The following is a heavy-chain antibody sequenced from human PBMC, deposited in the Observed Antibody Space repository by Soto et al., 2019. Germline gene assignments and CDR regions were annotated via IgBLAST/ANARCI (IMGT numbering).Heavy chain of an antibody. CDR2: IGGSGDGT. CDR3: ARGPPGGSYFHPTA. V-gene: IGHV3-23*01. J-gene: IGHJ4*02. CDR1: GFTFSSYT. Sequence: GGSLRLSCEASGFTFSSYTMNWVRRAPGKGLEWVATIGGSGDGTYYGDSVKGRFTISRDNSKNTVYLQMNSLRAEDTAIYYCARGPPGGSYFHPTAWGQGTLVTVSS. D-gene: IGHD1-26*01.